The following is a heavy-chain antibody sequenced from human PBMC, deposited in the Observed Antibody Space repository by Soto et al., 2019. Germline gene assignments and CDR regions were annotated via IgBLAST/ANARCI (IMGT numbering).Heavy chain of an antibody. J-gene: IGHJ4*02. CDR2: IYPGDSDT. V-gene: IGHV5-51*01. Sequence: GESLKISCKGSGYSFTSYWIGWVRQMPGKGLEWMGIIYPGDSDTRYSPSFQGQVTISADKSMTTAYLQWSSLKASDTAMYYCARSMVRGPPPFDYWGQGTPVTVYS. CDR3: ARSMVRGPPPFDY. CDR1: GYSFTSYW. D-gene: IGHD3-10*01.